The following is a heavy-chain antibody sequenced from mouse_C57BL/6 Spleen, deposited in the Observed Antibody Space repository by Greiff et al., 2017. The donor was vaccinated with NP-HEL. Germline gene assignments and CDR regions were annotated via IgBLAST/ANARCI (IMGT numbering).Heavy chain of an antibody. CDR2: INPNNGGT. CDR3: ARLLYAMDY. V-gene: IGHV1-26*01. Sequence: VQLQQSGPELVKPGASVKISCKASGYTFTDYYMNWVKQSHGKSLEWIGDINPNNGGTSYNQKFKGKATLTVDKSSSTAYTELRSLTSEDSAVYYCARLLYAMDYWGQGTSVTVSS. D-gene: IGHD2-1*01. J-gene: IGHJ4*01. CDR1: GYTFTDYY.